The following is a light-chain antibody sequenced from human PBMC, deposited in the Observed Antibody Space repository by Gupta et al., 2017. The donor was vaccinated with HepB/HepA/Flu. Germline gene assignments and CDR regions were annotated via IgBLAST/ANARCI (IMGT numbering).Light chain of an antibody. CDR2: NND. CDR1: IFDIASNS. V-gene: IGLV1-44*01. J-gene: IGLJ2*01. Sequence: QSVLTQPPSASGTPGQRISISCSGGIFDIASNSVNWYQHLPGTAPNLLIYNNDQRPAGVPDRFSGSKSGTAASLAISGLREEEEADYYCATWHDNKNGVFGGGTKLTVL. CDR3: ATWHDNKNGV.